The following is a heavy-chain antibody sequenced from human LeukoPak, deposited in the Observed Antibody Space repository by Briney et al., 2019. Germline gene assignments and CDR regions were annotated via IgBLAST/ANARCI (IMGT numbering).Heavy chain of an antibody. V-gene: IGHV1-2*02. D-gene: IGHD2-15*01. CDR2: INPNSGGT. Sequence: ASVKVSCKASGYTLTGYYMHWVRQAPGQGPEWMGWINPNSGGTNYAQKFQGRVTMTRDTSISTAYMELSRLRSDDTAMYYCAKVAGYCSGGSCYYDYWGQGSLVTVSS. J-gene: IGHJ4*02. CDR3: AKVAGYCSGGSCYYDY. CDR1: GYTLTGYY.